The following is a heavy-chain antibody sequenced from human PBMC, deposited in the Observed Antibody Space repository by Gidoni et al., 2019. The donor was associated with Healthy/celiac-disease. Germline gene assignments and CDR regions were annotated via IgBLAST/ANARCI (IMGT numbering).Heavy chain of an antibody. J-gene: IGHJ3*02. Sequence: QVQLVQSGAEVKTPGASVKVSCKASGYTFTGYYMHWVRQAPGPGLEWMGRINPNRGGTNYAQKFQGRVTMTRDTSISTAYRELSRLRSDDTAVYYCARDHPYGDPGAFDIWGQGTMVTVSS. CDR3: ARDHPYGDPGAFDI. CDR2: INPNRGGT. CDR1: GYTFTGYY. V-gene: IGHV1-2*06. D-gene: IGHD4-17*01.